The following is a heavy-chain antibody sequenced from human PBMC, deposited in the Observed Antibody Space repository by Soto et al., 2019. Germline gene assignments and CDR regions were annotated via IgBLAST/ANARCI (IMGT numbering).Heavy chain of an antibody. D-gene: IGHD6-19*01. Sequence: PGGSLRLSCAASGFTFSSYAMHWVRQAPGKGLEWVAVISYDGSNKYYADSVKGRFTISRDNSKNTLYLQMNSLRAEDTAVYYCASCVGQWLEYYYYYGMAVWGQGTTVTVSS. V-gene: IGHV3-30-3*01. CDR3: ASCVGQWLEYYYYYGMAV. J-gene: IGHJ6*02. CDR1: GFTFSSYA. CDR2: ISYDGSNK.